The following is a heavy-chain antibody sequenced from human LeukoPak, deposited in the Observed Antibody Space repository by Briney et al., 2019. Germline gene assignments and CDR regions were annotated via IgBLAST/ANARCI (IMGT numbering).Heavy chain of an antibody. CDR1: GFTFSSYW. CDR2: IKQDGSER. Sequence: GGSLRLSCAASGFTFSSYWMSWVRQAPGKGLEWVANIKQDGSERYYVDSVKGRFTISRDNAKNSLYLQMNSLRAENTAVYCCARDLYVWGSYRSYYFDYWGQGTLVTVSS. CDR3: ARDLYVWGSYRSYYFDY. D-gene: IGHD3-16*02. J-gene: IGHJ4*02. V-gene: IGHV3-7*01.